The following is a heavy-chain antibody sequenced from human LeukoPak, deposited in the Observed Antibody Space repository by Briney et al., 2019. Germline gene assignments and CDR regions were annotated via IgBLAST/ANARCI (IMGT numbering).Heavy chain of an antibody. J-gene: IGHJ4*02. D-gene: IGHD1-26*01. V-gene: IGHV3-49*04. CDR3: TRTKWELNMYYFDY. Sequence: GGSLRLSCTVSGFTFGDYAMNWVRQAPGKGLEWVGFTRSKAYGGTTEYAASVKGRFTIPRDDSKSIAYLQMNSLKIEDTAVYYCTRTKWELNMYYFDYWGQGTLVTVSS. CDR1: GFTFGDYA. CDR2: TRSKAYGGTT.